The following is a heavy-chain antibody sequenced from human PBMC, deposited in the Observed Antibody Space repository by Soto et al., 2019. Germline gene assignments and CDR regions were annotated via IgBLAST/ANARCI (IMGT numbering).Heavy chain of an antibody. Sequence: QVQLQESGPGLVKPSGTLSLTCAVSGGSVSSTNWWSWVRQPPGKGLEWIGEVYHSGSTNYNPSLKSRITISVDKSKNQFSLKLSSVTAADTAVYYCARVWYSSSSFDPWGQGTLVTVSS. CDR2: VYHSGST. J-gene: IGHJ5*02. V-gene: IGHV4-4*02. CDR1: GGSVSSTNW. CDR3: ARVWYSSSSFDP. D-gene: IGHD6-6*01.